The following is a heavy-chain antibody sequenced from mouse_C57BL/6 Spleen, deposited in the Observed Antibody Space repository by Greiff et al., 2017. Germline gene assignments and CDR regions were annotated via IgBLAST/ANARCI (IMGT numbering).Heavy chain of an antibody. J-gene: IGHJ2*01. D-gene: IGHD3-2*02. CDR3: AREAGPPFDY. CDR2: INPNNGGT. CDR1: GYTFTDYY. V-gene: IGHV1-26*01. Sequence: VQLQQSGPELVKPGASVKISCKASGYTFTDYYMNWVKQSHGKSLEWIGDINPNNGGTSYNQKFKGKATLTVDKSSSTAYMELRSLTSEDSAVYYCAREAGPPFDYWGQGTTLTVSS.